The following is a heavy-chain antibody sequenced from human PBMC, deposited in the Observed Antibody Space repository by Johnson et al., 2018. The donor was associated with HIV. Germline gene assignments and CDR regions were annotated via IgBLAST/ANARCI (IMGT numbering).Heavy chain of an antibody. CDR1: GFTVSDNY. CDR2: IYSGGRT. D-gene: IGHD2-8*02. Sequence: VQLVESGGGLVRPGGSLRLSCAASGFTVSDNYLTWVRQAPGKGLEWVSVIYSGGRTDYADYVKGGFTFSRDTFKNTLYLQMGSLRVEDTAVYYCVKDLYCTGGICRTDAFDVWGQGTTVTASS. J-gene: IGHJ3*01. V-gene: IGHV3-66*01. CDR3: VKDLYCTGGICRTDAFDV.